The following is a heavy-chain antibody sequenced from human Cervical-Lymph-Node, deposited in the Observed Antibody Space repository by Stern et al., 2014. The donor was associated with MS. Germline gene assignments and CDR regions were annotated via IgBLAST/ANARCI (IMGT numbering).Heavy chain of an antibody. Sequence: VHLVESGAEVKEPGASVNVSCKASGYTFSGYYIHWVRQAPGQGLEWMGWINSNSGGTNYAQKFQGRVTMTRDTSSSTPDMELTRLESDDTAVYYCARPYSSGWSHFDYWGQGTLVTVSS. CDR3: ARPYSSGWSHFDY. D-gene: IGHD6-19*01. J-gene: IGHJ4*02. CDR2: INSNSGGT. V-gene: IGHV1-2*02. CDR1: GYTFSGYY.